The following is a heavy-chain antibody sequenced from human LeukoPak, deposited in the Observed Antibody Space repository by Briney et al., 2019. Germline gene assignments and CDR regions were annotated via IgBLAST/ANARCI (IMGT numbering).Heavy chain of an antibody. D-gene: IGHD3-9*01. J-gene: IGHJ4*02. CDR3: AKGLTRRYLDY. CDR1: GFTFSSYG. V-gene: IGHV3-33*06. CDR2: IWYDGSNK. Sequence: PGGSLRLSCAASGFTFSSYGMHWVRQAPGKGLEWVAVIWYDGSNKYYRDSIKGQFTISRDNSKNTLYLQMNSLRAEDTAVYYCAKGLTRRYLDYWGQGTLVTVSS.